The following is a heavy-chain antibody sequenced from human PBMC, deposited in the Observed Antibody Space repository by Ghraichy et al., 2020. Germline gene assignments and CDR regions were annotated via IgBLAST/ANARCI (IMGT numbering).Heavy chain of an antibody. CDR2: ISGSIGST. V-gene: IGHV3-23*01. CDR1: GFIFSSYA. Sequence: GGSLRLSCAASGFIFSSYAMGWVRQAPGKGLEWVSAISGSIGSTYYADSLKGRFTISRDNSKNTLYLQMNSLRAEDTAVYYCAKLLGQWLFSGVGYWGQGTLVTVSS. CDR3: AKLLGQWLFSGVGY. D-gene: IGHD6-19*01. J-gene: IGHJ4*02.